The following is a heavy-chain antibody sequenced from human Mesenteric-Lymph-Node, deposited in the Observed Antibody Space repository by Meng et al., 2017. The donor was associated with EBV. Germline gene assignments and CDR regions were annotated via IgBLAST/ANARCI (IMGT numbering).Heavy chain of an antibody. Sequence: QVQLVQSGAEGKKPGASVKVCCKASGYTFTSYAMHWVRQATGQRLEWMGWINVGKGDTKYSQKFQGRVTITRDTSASTAYMELSSLRSEDTAVYYCARDSSGDSRFFDPWGQGTLVTVSS. CDR2: INVGKGDT. D-gene: IGHD6-19*01. V-gene: IGHV1-3*01. CDR3: ARDSSGDSRFFDP. J-gene: IGHJ5*02. CDR1: GYTFTSYA.